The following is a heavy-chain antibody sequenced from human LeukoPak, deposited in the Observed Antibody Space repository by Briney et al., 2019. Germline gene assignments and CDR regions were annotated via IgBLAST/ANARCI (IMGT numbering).Heavy chain of an antibody. D-gene: IGHD4-17*01. CDR1: GFTFSSYS. J-gene: IGHJ4*02. V-gene: IGHV3-21*01. CDR2: ISSSSSYI. CDR3: ARNRGYGHYLFDY. Sequence: PGGSLRLSCAASGFTFSSYSMNWVRQAPGKGLEWVSSISSSSSYIYYADSVKGRFTISRANPKNSLYLQINSLRAEDTAVYYCARNRGYGHYLFDYWGQGTLVTVSS.